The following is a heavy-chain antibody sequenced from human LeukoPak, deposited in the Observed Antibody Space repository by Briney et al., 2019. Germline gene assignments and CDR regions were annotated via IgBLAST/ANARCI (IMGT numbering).Heavy chain of an antibody. CDR3: AKGLVITGYYFDY. D-gene: IGHD4-23*01. V-gene: IGHV3-23*01. CDR1: GFTFSSYA. Sequence: GGSLRLSCAASGFTFSSYAMSWVRQAPGKGLEWVSVISGSGGSTYYADSAKGRFTISRDNSKNTLYLQMNSLRAEDTAVYYCAKGLVITGYYFDYWGQGTLVTVSS. CDR2: ISGSGGST. J-gene: IGHJ4*02.